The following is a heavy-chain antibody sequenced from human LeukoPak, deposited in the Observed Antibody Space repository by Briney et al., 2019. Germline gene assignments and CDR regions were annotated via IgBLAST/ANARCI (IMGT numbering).Heavy chain of an antibody. CDR2: INQDGSKK. J-gene: IGHJ6*02. Sequence: GGSLRLSCVASRFTFSNYWMSWVRQAPGKGLEWVANINQDGSKKRYADSMKGRFTISRDNAKESLYLQMNSLRTDDTAVYYCAKTTGRADFSSDGGYYGLDVWGQGTTVTVSS. CDR1: RFTFSNYW. D-gene: IGHD4-11*01. V-gene: IGHV3-7*01. CDR3: AKTTGRADFSSDGGYYGLDV.